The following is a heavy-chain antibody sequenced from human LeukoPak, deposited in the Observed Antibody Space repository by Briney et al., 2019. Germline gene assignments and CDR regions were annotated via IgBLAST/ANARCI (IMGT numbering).Heavy chain of an antibody. CDR2: IKQDGSEK. CDR1: GFTFSSYW. Sequence: QSGGSLRLSCAASGFTFSSYWMSWVRQAPGKGLEWVANIKQDGSEKYCVDSVKGRFTISRDNAKNSLYLQMNSLRAEDTAVYYCARDLYCSSTSCYAGGYWGQGTLVTVSS. CDR3: ARDLYCSSTSCYAGGY. J-gene: IGHJ4*02. V-gene: IGHV3-7*03. D-gene: IGHD2-2*01.